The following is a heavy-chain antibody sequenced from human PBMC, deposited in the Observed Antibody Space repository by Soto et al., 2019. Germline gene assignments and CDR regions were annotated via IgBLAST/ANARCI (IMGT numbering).Heavy chain of an antibody. CDR3: AGSFKYGSGTFDAFDI. CDR1: GGTFSSYA. D-gene: IGHD3-10*01. Sequence: QVQLVQSGTEVKKPGSSLKVSCKASGGTFSSYAISWVRQAPGQGLEWMGGIIPIFGTTNYAEKFRGRVSITAVESTSTAYVELSSLRSEDTAVYYCAGSFKYGSGTFDAFDIWGQGTMVTVSS. CDR2: IIPIFGTT. V-gene: IGHV1-69*01. J-gene: IGHJ3*02.